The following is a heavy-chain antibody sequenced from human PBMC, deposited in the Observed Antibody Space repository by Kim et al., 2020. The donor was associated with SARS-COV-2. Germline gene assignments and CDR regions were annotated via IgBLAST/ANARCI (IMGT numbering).Heavy chain of an antibody. D-gene: IGHD2-2*01. Sequence: GGSLRLSCAASGFTFSSYGMHWVRQAPGKGLEWVAVIWYDGSNKYYADSVKGRFTISRDNSKNTLYLQMNILRAEDTAVYYCARDRCSSTSCYVDYWGQGTLVTVSS. CDR1: GFTFSSYG. J-gene: IGHJ4*02. CDR2: IWYDGSNK. V-gene: IGHV3-33*01. CDR3: ARDRCSSTSCYVDY.